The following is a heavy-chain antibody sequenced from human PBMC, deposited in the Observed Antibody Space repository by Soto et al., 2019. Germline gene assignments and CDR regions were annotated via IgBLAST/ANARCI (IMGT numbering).Heavy chain of an antibody. D-gene: IGHD3-9*01. CDR1: GFTFSDHH. V-gene: IGHV3-72*01. J-gene: IGHJ4*02. CDR2: TRNKANSYTT. Sequence: PGGSLRLSCAASGFTFSDHHMDWVRQAPGNGLEWVGRTRNKANSYTTEYAASVKGRFTISRDDSKNSLYLQMNSLRAEDTALYFCARASPRGRYFDWLIFPLGHWGQGTLVTVSS. CDR3: ARASPRGRYFDWLIFPLGH.